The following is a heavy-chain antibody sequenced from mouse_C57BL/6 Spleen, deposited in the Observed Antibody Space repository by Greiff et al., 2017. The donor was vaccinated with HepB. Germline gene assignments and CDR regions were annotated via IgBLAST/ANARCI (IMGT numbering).Heavy chain of an antibody. CDR1: GFNIKDYY. D-gene: IGHD1-1*01. V-gene: IGHV14-1*01. J-gene: IGHJ1*03. CDR2: IDPEDGDT. Sequence: VQLQQSGAELVRPGASVKLSCTASGFNIKDYYMHWVKQRPEQGLEWIGRIDPEDGDTEYAPKFQGKATMTADTSSNTAYLQLSSLTSEDTAVYYCTTPVITTVDWYFDVWGTGTTVTVSS. CDR3: TTPVITTVDWYFDV.